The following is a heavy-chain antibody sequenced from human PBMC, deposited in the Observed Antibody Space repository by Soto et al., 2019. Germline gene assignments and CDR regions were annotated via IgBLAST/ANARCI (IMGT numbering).Heavy chain of an antibody. CDR3: AKMSSANYYAPVFS. CDR1: GFTFSDYY. V-gene: IGHV3-11*01. D-gene: IGHD3-22*01. Sequence: QVQLVESGGGLVKTSGSLRIACAASGFTFSDYYMSWVRQAPGKGLEWVSYISSSGNTIYYSESVKGRFTICRDNAKNSVCLQMNSLRAEDTALYFCAKMSSANYYAPVFSWAQGRLVSVSS. CDR2: ISSSGNTI. J-gene: IGHJ4*02.